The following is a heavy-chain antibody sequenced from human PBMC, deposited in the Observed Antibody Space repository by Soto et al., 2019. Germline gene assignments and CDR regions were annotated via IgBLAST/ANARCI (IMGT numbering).Heavy chain of an antibody. V-gene: IGHV3-33*01. CDR1: GFTFSSYG. Sequence: QVQLVESGGGVVQPGRSLRLSCAASGFTFSSYGMHWVRQAPGKGLEWVAVIWYDGSNKYYADSVKGRFTISRDNSKNELYLQMNSLRAEDTAVYYCAREGARRGSVHYYYGMDVWGQGTTVTVSS. D-gene: IGHD1-26*01. CDR2: IWYDGSNK. CDR3: AREGARRGSVHYYYGMDV. J-gene: IGHJ6*02.